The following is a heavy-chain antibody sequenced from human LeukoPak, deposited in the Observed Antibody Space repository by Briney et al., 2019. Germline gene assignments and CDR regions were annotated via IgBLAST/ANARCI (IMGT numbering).Heavy chain of an antibody. Sequence: SVKVSCKASGGTFSSYAISWVRQAPGQGLEWMGGIIPILGTANYAQKFQGRVTITTDESTSTAYMELSSLRSEDTAVYYCARDLVSSGSSTTRNYYYYMDVWGKGTTVTVSS. CDR2: IIPILGTA. D-gene: IGHD2-2*01. CDR1: GGTFSSYA. J-gene: IGHJ6*03. CDR3: ARDLVSSGSSTTRNYYYYMDV. V-gene: IGHV1-69*05.